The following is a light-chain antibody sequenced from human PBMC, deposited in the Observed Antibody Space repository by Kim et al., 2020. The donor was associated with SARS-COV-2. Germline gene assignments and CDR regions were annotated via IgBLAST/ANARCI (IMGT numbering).Light chain of an antibody. CDR3: QVWDSSNEHYV. V-gene: IGLV3-21*04. CDR2: YGS. J-gene: IGLJ1*01. CDR1: NIGSKG. Sequence: SYELTQPPSVSVAPGKTARITCGGDNIGSKGVHWYQQKPGQAPVLVISYGSDRPSGIPERFSGSNSGNTAALTISGVEAGDEADYYCQVWDSSNEHYVFGTGTKVSVL.